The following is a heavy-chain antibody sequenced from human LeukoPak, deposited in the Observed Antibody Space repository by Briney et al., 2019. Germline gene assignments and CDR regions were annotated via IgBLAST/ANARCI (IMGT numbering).Heavy chain of an antibody. D-gene: IGHD2-15*01. V-gene: IGHV3-23*01. CDR1: GFTFSVHG. CDR3: AKGSMRGWYNWFDP. Sequence: GGSLRLSYATSGFTFSVHGMSWARQASGKGLEWVSALSGSGGSTYYADSVKGRFTVSRGDSKHTLYLEMNSLRAEDTGVYYCAKGSMRGWYNWFDPWGQGTLVTVAS. CDR2: LSGSGGST. J-gene: IGHJ5*02.